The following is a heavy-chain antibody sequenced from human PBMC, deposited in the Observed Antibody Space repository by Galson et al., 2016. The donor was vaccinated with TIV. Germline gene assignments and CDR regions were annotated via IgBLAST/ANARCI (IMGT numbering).Heavy chain of an antibody. V-gene: IGHV3-33*06. CDR1: GFTFSSYG. J-gene: IGHJ4*02. D-gene: IGHD7-27*01. CDR3: AKDRDLYPPFMGTFDH. Sequence: SLRLSCAASGFTFSSYGMHWVRQAPGKGLEWVAVIWYDGTNKIYADSVKDRFTISRDDPKNTLYLQMNSLRAEDTAVYYCAKDRDLYPPFMGTFDHWGQGTMVTVSS. CDR2: IWYDGTNK.